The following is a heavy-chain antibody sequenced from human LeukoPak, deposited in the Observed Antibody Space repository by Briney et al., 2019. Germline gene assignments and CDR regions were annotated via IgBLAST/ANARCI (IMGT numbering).Heavy chain of an antibody. CDR1: GFTFDDYA. CDR3: AKGMYSSGWYDYYYYGMDV. J-gene: IGHJ6*02. CDR2: ISWNSGSI. V-gene: IGHV3-9*01. D-gene: IGHD6-19*01. Sequence: GRSLRLSCAASGFTFDDYAMHWVRQAPGRGLEWVSGISWNSGSIGYADSVEGRFTISRDNAKNSLYLQMNSLRAEDTALYYCAKGMYSSGWYDYYYYGMDVWGQGTTVTVSS.